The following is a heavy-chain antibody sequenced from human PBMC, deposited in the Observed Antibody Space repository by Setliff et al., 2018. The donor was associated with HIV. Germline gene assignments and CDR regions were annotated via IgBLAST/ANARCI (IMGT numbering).Heavy chain of an antibody. J-gene: IGHJ4*02. CDR1: HYSINSEYY. CDR2: IYQSGST. D-gene: IGHD3-16*01. CDR3: ARLDTIMLYSDC. V-gene: IGHV4-38-2*02. Sequence: PSETLSLTCTVSHYSINSEYYWGWFRQPPGKGLEYIGSIYQSGSTYCSPSLKSRVSMSIDTSKDQFSLRLKSLTASDTAVYYCARLDTIMLYSDCWGQGTLVTSPQ.